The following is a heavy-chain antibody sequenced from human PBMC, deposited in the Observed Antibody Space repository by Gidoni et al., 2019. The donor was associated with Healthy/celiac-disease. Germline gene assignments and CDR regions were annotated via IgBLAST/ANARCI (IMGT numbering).Heavy chain of an antibody. CDR2: ISSSSSYI. Sequence: EVQLVESGGGLVKPGGSLRLSCDASGVPFSSYSMNWVRQAPGKGLEWVSSISSSSSYIYYADSVKGRFTISRDNAKNSLYLQMNSLRAEDTAVYYCARAMAVAGTAYAYWGQGTLVTVSS. CDR3: ARAMAVAGTAYAY. CDR1: GVPFSSYS. J-gene: IGHJ4*02. V-gene: IGHV3-21*01. D-gene: IGHD6-19*01.